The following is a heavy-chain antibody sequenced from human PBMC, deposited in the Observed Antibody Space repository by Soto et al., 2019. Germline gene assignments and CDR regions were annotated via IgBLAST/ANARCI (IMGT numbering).Heavy chain of an antibody. CDR3: ARQYYDILTGYQAGQYYYYYMDV. CDR1: GFTFSSYW. V-gene: IGHV3-7*01. CDR2: IKQDGSEK. D-gene: IGHD3-9*01. J-gene: IGHJ6*03. Sequence: GGSLRLSCAASGFTFSSYWMSWVRQAPGKGLEWVANIKQDGSEKYYVDTEKGRFTISRDNAKNSLYRQMNSLRAEDTAVYYCARQYYDILTGYQAGQYYYYYMDVWGKGTTVTVSS.